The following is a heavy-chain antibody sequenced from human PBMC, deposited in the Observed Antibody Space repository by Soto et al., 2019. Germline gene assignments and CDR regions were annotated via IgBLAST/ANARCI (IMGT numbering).Heavy chain of an antibody. CDR3: ARSAPYNYYPTTPVAF. D-gene: IGHD1-20*01. CDR1: GYTLTELS. Sequence: ASVQVSCKVSGYTLTELSMHWVRQAPGKGLEGMGGFDPEDGETIYAQKFQGRVSLTTETSASTAYMELRSLRSDDTAVDYCARSAPYNYYPTTPVAFWGQGT. J-gene: IGHJ4*02. CDR2: FDPEDGET. V-gene: IGHV1-24*01.